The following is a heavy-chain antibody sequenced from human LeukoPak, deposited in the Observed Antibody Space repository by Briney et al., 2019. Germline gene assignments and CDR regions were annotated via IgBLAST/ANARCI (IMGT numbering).Heavy chain of an antibody. CDR1: GFTFSNYA. Sequence: PGGSLRLXCIASGFTFSNYAMTWVRQTPGKGLEWVSGISGSGNSTYYADSVKGRFTISRDNSKNTLYLQMNNVRAEDTAIYYCATGASSGWLLYWFDPWGQGTLVTVSS. V-gene: IGHV3-23*01. D-gene: IGHD6-19*01. CDR2: ISGSGNST. J-gene: IGHJ5*01. CDR3: ATGASSGWLLYWFDP.